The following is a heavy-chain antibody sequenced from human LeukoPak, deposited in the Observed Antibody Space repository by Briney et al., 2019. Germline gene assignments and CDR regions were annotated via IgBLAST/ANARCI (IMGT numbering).Heavy chain of an antibody. V-gene: IGHV3-23*01. D-gene: IGHD3-22*01. J-gene: IGHJ4*02. CDR2: ISDSGDRT. CDR3: AKYARSGYYYGALGSFDY. Sequence: QPGGSLRLSCAASGFTFTSNAMSWVRQAPGKGLEWVSGISDSGDRTYYADSVKGRFTISRDNSKNTLYLQMNSLRAEDKAVYYCAKYARSGYYYGALGSFDYWGQGTLVTVSS. CDR1: GFTFTSNA.